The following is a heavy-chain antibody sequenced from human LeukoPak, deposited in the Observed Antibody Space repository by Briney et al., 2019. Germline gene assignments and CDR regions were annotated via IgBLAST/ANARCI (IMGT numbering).Heavy chain of an antibody. J-gene: IGHJ4*02. D-gene: IGHD3-3*01. Sequence: GGSLRLSCTASGFTFRTYAMTWVRQAPGQGLEWVSVISGSGGSTYYADSVKGRFTNSRDNSNNTLYLQMNGLRAEDTAVYYCAKAVDFWSGLDYWGQATLVTVSS. CDR3: AKAVDFWSGLDY. V-gene: IGHV3-23*01. CDR2: ISGSGGST. CDR1: GFTFRTYA.